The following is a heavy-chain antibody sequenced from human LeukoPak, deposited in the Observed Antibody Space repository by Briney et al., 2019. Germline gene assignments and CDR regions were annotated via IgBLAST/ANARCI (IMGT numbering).Heavy chain of an antibody. CDR3: VRDKGGRSGAIYYDAFDV. CDR2: IDQGGSTK. D-gene: IGHD1-26*01. CDR1: GFTFNTYW. J-gene: IGHJ3*01. V-gene: IGHV3-7*01. Sequence: QPGGSLRLSCAASGFTFNTYWMIWVRQAPGKGLEWVANIDQGGSTKYYVDSLEGRFTISRDNAKNSLYLQMNSLRAEDTAVYYCVRDKGGRSGAIYYDAFDVWGQGTMVTVSS.